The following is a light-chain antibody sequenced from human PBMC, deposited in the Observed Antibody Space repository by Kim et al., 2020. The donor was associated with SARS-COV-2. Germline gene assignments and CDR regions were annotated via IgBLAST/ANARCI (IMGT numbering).Light chain of an antibody. Sequence: ASVGDRLTIACRASQNGGSWLAWFQQRPGKAPTLLVSDASTLKSGGPSSFIDSGSGTEFTLPLSSLQPDDFATYFCQHYDNYSWAFGQGTKVDIK. CDR1: QNGGSW. V-gene: IGKV1-5*01. CDR2: DAS. CDR3: QHYDNYSWA. J-gene: IGKJ1*01.